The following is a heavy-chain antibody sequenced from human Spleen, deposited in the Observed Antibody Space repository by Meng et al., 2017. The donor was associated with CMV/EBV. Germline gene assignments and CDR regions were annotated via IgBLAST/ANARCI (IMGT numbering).Heavy chain of an antibody. J-gene: IGHJ4*02. Sequence: GESLKISCAASGFTFSSYSMNWVRQAPGKGLEWVSSISSSSSYIYYADSVKGRFTISRDNAKNSLYLQMNSLRAEDTAVYYCARVPVADYWGQGTLVTVSS. CDR2: ISSSSSYI. CDR3: ARVPVADY. CDR1: GFTFSSYS. V-gene: IGHV3-21*01.